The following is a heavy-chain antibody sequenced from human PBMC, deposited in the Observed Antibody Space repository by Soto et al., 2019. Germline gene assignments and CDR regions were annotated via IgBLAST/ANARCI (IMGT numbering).Heavy chain of an antibody. CDR1: GGSCSGYY. CDR3: ARGQIAARQQYYYYYGMDV. CDR2: INHRGST. Sequence: PSETLSLTCAVYGGSCSGYYWSWIRQPPGKGLEWIGEINHRGSTNYNPSLKSRVTISVDTSKNQFSLKLSSVTGADTAVYYCARGQIAARQQYYYYYGMDVWGQGTTVTVS. J-gene: IGHJ6*01. V-gene: IGHV4-34*01. D-gene: IGHD6-6*01.